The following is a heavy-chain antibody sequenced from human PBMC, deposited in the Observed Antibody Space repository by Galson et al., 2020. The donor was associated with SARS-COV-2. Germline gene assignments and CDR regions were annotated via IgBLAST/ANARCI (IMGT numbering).Heavy chain of an antibody. J-gene: IGHJ4*02. CDR2: ASRSSTYI. D-gene: IGHD1-26*01. CDR3: ARDEGSRWELRPFDF. V-gene: IGHV3-21*06. Sequence: GESLKISCVASGFSLNDYSMSWVRQAPGKGLEWVSSASRSSTYIYYADPLQGRFTISRDNAKNSLYLQMNSLTADDTAVYHCARDEGSRWELRPFDFWGQGTLVTVSS. CDR1: GFSLNDYS.